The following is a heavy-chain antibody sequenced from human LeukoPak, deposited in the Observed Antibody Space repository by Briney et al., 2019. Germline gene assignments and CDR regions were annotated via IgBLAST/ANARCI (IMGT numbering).Heavy chain of an antibody. Sequence: SETLSLTCTVSGGSISSGGYYWSWIRQHPGKGLEWIGYIYYSGSTYYNPSLKSRVTISVGTSKNQFSLKLSSVTAADTAVYYCARERKDYSKDYWGQGTLVTVSS. CDR1: GGSISSGGYY. CDR3: ARERKDYSKDY. D-gene: IGHD4-11*01. V-gene: IGHV4-31*03. CDR2: IYYSGST. J-gene: IGHJ4*02.